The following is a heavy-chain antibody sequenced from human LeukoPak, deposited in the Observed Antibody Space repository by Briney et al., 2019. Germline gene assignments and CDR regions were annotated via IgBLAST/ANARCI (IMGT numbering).Heavy chain of an antibody. J-gene: IGHJ4*02. CDR3: AKDDKSYLASAGTTDY. CDR1: GFTFSDYA. Sequence: SGGSLRLSCAASGFTFSDYAMSWVRQAPGKGLEWVSMITDSGGSTYFADSVKGRFTISRDNSKSTLYLQMNSLRAEDTALYYCAKDDKSYLASAGTTDYWGQGTLVTVSS. V-gene: IGHV3-23*01. CDR2: ITDSGGST. D-gene: IGHD6-13*01.